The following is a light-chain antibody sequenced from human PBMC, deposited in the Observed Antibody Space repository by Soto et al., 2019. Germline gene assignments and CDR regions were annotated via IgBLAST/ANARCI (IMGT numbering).Light chain of an antibody. V-gene: IGKV3-11*01. CDR1: QSDSSY. J-gene: IGKJ1*01. CDR3: QQRSTTWT. CDR2: NAS. Sequence: EIVLTQSPATLSLSPGGRATLFCRASQSDSSYLGGYQQKPGQAPRPLIYNASKRATGIPGRFSGSGSGTDFTLTISSLEPEDFAVYYCQQRSTTWTFGQGTKVEIK.